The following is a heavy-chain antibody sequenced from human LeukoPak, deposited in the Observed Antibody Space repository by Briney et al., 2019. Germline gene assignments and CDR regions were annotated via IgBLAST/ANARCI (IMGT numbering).Heavy chain of an antibody. CDR3: ARENGYCSSTSCYLRAFDI. CDR2: ISAYNGNT. Sequence: ASVKVSCKASGYTFTSYGISWVRQAPGQGLEWMGWISAYNGNTNYAQKLQGRVTMTTDTSTSTAYMELRSLRSDDTAVYYCARENGYCSSTSCYLRAFDIWGQGTMVTVSS. CDR1: GYTFTSYG. V-gene: IGHV1-18*01. J-gene: IGHJ3*02. D-gene: IGHD2-2*01.